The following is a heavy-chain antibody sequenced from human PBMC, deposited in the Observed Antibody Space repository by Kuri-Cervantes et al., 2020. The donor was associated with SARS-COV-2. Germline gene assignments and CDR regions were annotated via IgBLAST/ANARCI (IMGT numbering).Heavy chain of an antibody. Sequence: ASVKVSCKASGGTFISYDINWVRQATGQGLEWMGWMNPNSGNTGYAQKFQGRVTITRNTSISTAYMELSSLRSEDTAVYYCARDRRHYDFWSGYSHDAFDIWGQGTMVTDSS. D-gene: IGHD3-3*01. CDR3: ARDRRHYDFWSGYSHDAFDI. V-gene: IGHV1-8*03. CDR2: MNPNSGNT. CDR1: GGTFISYD. J-gene: IGHJ3*02.